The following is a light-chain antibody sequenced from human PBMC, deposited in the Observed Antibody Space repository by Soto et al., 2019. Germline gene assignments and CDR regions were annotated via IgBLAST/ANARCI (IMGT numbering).Light chain of an antibody. V-gene: IGLV2-14*01. CDR2: DVS. CDR1: SSDVGGYNY. Sequence: QSALTQPASVSGSPGQSITISCTGTSSDVGGYNYVSWYQQHPGKVPKLMIYDVSNRPSGVSNRFSGSKSGNTASLTIAGLQSEDETDYYCSLYPSSNTYVFGTGTELTVL. CDR3: SLYPSSNTYV. J-gene: IGLJ1*01.